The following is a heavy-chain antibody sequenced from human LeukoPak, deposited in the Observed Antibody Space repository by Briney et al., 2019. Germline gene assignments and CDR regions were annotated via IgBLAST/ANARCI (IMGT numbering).Heavy chain of an antibody. CDR2: ISISSSYI. CDR1: GFTFSSYS. CDR3: ARPKTAMDNPFYYYYYYMDV. V-gene: IGHV3-21*01. D-gene: IGHD5-18*01. J-gene: IGHJ6*03. Sequence: GGSLRLSWAASGFTFSSYSMDWFRQAPGKGLEWFSSISISSSYIYYADSVKGRFTISRDNAKNSLYLQMNSLRAEDTAVYYCARPKTAMDNPFYYYYYYMDVWGKGTTVTISS.